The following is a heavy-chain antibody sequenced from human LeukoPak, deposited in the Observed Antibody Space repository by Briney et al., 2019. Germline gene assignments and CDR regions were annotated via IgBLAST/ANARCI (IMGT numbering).Heavy chain of an antibody. CDR1: GYTFIDYS. CDR3: ATHCSGAACFDY. CDR2: INPNNGDT. V-gene: IGHV1-2*02. D-gene: IGHD2-15*01. J-gene: IGHJ4*02. Sequence: ASVKDSCKASGYTFIDYSIHWVRQAPGQGLEWMGEINPNNGDTNFAPEFQGRVTMTGDTSITTAFMELSSLRYADTAIYYCATHCSGAACFDYWGQGTLVTVSS.